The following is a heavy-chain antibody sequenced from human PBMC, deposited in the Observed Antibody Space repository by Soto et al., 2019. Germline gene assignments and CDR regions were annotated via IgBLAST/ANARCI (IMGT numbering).Heavy chain of an antibody. V-gene: IGHV4-34*01. CDR1: GGSFRGYY. CDR3: AREVGAXIFFWAALIDAFYI. CDR2: INHSGST. Sequence: SETLSLTCAVYGGSFRGYYWSWIRQPPGKGLEWIGEINHSGSTNYNPSLKSRVTISVDTSKNQFSLKLSSVTAADTAVYYCAREVGAXIFFWAALIDAFYIWAQGTMVTVS. J-gene: IGHJ3*02. D-gene: IGHD1-26*01.